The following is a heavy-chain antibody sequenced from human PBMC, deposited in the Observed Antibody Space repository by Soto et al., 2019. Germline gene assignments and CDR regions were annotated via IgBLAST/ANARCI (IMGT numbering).Heavy chain of an antibody. CDR2: ISWNSGSI. D-gene: IGHD3-16*02. CDR1: GFTFDDYA. V-gene: IGHV3-9*01. J-gene: IGHJ4*02. CDR3: AKGITFGGVIVMYFDY. Sequence: PGGSLRLSCAASGFTFDDYAMHWVRQAPGKGLEWVSGISWNSGSIGYADSVKGRFTISRDNAKNSLYLQMNSLRAEDTALYYCAKGITFGGVIVMYFDYWGQGTLVTVSS.